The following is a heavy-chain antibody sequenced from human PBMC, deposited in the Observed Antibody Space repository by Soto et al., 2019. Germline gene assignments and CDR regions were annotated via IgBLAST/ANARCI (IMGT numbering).Heavy chain of an antibody. CDR1: GGSISGYY. Sequence: SETLSLTCTISGGSISGYYWTWIRQSPGKGLEYIGYVYNGNTNYNPSLNSRVTISVDTSKNQFSLKLSSVTAADTAVYYCARLGAFYQSLDPWGPGTLVTVSS. CDR3: ARLGAFYQSLDP. CDR2: VYNGNT. V-gene: IGHV4-59*08. D-gene: IGHD3-3*02. J-gene: IGHJ5*02.